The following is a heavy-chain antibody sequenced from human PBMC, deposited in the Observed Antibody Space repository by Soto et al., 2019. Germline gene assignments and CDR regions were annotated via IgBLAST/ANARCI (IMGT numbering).Heavy chain of an antibody. D-gene: IGHD2-8*01. CDR1: GFTFSDHY. CDR2: TRNKANSYTT. J-gene: IGHJ3*02. CDR3: ARDNGYCTNDVCFTSAFDI. V-gene: IGHV3-72*01. Sequence: EVQLVESGGGLVQPGGSLRLSCAASGFTFSDHYMDWVRQAPGKGLEWVGRTRNKANSYTTEYAASVKGRFTISRDDSKNSLYLQMNSLKTEDTAVYYCARDNGYCTNDVCFTSAFDIWGQGTMVTVSS.